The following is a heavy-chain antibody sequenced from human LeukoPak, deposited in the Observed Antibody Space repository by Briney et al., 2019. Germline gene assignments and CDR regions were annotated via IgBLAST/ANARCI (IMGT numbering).Heavy chain of an antibody. D-gene: IGHD3-16*01. CDR3: AREGGGPTWFDY. J-gene: IGHJ5*01. Sequence: SQTLSLTCAISGDSVSNAGKTWGWIRQSPSRGLEWLGRTYYRSSWIYDYAPSVRSRIVINPDTSKNLFSLQLDSVTAEDTAVYYCAREGGGPTWFDYWGQGTPVTVSS. V-gene: IGHV6-1*01. CDR2: TYYRSSWIY. CDR1: GDSVSNAGKT.